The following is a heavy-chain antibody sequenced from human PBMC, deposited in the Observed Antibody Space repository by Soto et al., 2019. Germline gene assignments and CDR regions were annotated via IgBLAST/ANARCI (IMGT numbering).Heavy chain of an antibody. Sequence: GGSLRLSCAASGFTFSSYAMHWVRQAPGKGLEWVAVISYDGSNKYYADSVKGRFTISRDNSKNTLYLQMNSLRAEDTAVYYCAREADGYSYGYGGYAEYFQHWGQGTLVTVSS. D-gene: IGHD5-18*01. CDR2: ISYDGSNK. CDR1: GFTFSSYA. J-gene: IGHJ1*01. CDR3: AREADGYSYGYGGYAEYFQH. V-gene: IGHV3-30-3*01.